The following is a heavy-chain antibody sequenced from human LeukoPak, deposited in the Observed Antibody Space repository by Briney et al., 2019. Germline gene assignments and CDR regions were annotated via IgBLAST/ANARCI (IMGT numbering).Heavy chain of an antibody. Sequence: GRSLRLSCAASGFTFDDYAMHWVRQAPGKGLEWVSGINWNSGSIGYADSVKGRFTISRDNAKNSLYLQMNSLRAEDTAVYYCARYSYGIHDFDYWGQGTLVTVSS. CDR3: ARYSYGIHDFDY. D-gene: IGHD5-18*01. CDR2: INWNSGSI. J-gene: IGHJ4*02. V-gene: IGHV3-9*01. CDR1: GFTFDDYA.